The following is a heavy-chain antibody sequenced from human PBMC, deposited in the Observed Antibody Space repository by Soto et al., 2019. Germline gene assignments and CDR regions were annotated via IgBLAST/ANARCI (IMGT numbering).Heavy chain of an antibody. CDR3: ASGGSSINFDS. Sequence: PGGSLRLSCAASGYNFGPYWMHWVRQAPGKGLVWVSHINSDGSTIVYADSVKGRFTISRDNAKNTLYLEMNSLRVEDTAVYYCASGGSSINFDSWGQGTLVTVSS. V-gene: IGHV3-74*01. CDR2: INSDGSTI. CDR1: GYNFGPYW. J-gene: IGHJ4*02. D-gene: IGHD6-13*01.